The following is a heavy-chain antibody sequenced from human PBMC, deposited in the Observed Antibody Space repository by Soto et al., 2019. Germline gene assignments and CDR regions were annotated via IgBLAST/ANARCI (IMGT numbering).Heavy chain of an antibody. J-gene: IGHJ2*01. V-gene: IGHV4-31*03. CDR2: TYYTGST. CDR3: ARGDITSTPYWYFDL. CDR1: GASISSGGYH. Sequence: QVQLQESGPGLAKPSQTLSLTCSVSGASISSGGYHWTWIRQRPGRGLEWIGYTYYTGSTYYHPSLKSRATISEYTTKNQFSLHLNSVTAADTAIWYCARGDITSTPYWYFDLLGRGTLVTVSS.